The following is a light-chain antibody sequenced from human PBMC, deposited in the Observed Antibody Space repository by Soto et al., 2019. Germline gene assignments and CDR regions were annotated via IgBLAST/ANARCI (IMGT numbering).Light chain of an antibody. CDR2: KAS. V-gene: IGKV1-5*03. J-gene: IGKJ1*01. CDR1: QSISSW. CDR3: QQYANNPWT. Sequence: IRMTQSPSSFSASTGDRVTISCRAIQSISSWLAWYQQKPGKAPKLLIYKASTLKSGVPSRFSGSGSGTEFTLTINSLQSDDFGIYYCQQYANNPWTFGQGTKVYIK.